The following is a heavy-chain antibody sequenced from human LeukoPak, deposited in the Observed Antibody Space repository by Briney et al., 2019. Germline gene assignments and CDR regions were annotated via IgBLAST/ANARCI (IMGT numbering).Heavy chain of an antibody. V-gene: IGHV3-33*01. D-gene: IGHD3-16*01. CDR2: IWYDGSNK. CDR3: ARSNNGGWGYCDY. Sequence: PGGSLRLSCAASGFSFSNYGMHRVRQAPGKGLEWVAVIWYDGSNKYYADSVKGRFTISRDNSKNTLYVQMSSLRAEDTAVYYCARSNNGGWGYCDYWGQGSLVIVSS. J-gene: IGHJ4*02. CDR1: GFSFSNYG.